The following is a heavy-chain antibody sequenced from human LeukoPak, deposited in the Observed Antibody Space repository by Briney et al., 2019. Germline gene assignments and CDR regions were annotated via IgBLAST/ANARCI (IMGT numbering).Heavy chain of an antibody. D-gene: IGHD4-23*01. CDR1: GFIFSSYS. CDR3: ASQPDFGGKADAFDL. J-gene: IGHJ3*01. V-gene: IGHV3-48*02. CDR2: ITSTDVYR. Sequence: GGSLRLSCAASGFIFSSYSMNWVRQPPGKGLEWVSYITSTDVYRYYADSVKGRFTISRDNAKNSLYLQMNSLRDEDTAVYYCASQPDFGGKADAFDLWGQGTTVIVSS.